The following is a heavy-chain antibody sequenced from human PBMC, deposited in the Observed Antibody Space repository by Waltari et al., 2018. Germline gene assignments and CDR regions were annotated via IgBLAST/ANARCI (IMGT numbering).Heavy chain of an antibody. J-gene: IGHJ4*02. CDR1: GFTFSSYS. V-gene: IGHV3-48*04. D-gene: IGHD2-2*01. CDR2: ISSSSSTI. Sequence: EVQLVESGGGLVQPGGSLRLSCAASGFTFSSYSMNWVRQAPGKGLEWVSYISSSSSTIYYADSVKGRFTISRDNAKNSLYLQMNSLRAEDTAVYYCALATGYCSSTSCLFDYWGQGTLVTVSS. CDR3: ALATGYCSSTSCLFDY.